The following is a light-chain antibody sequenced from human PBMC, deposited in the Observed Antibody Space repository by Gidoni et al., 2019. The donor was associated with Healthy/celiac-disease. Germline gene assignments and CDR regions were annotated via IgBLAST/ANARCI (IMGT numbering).Light chain of an antibody. V-gene: IGKV3-11*01. CDR3: QQRSNCPLT. CDR2: DAS. CDR1: QSVSSY. Sequence: LVLKQSPAPPSLSPGESAIPSCRARQSVSSYFAWYQQKAGPAPRLLIYDASNRATGIPARFSGSGSGTDVTLTISSREPEDFAVYYCQQRSNCPLTFGGGTKVEIK. J-gene: IGKJ4*02.